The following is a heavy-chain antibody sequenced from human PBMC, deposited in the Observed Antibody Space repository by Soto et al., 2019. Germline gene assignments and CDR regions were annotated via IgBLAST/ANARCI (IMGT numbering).Heavy chain of an antibody. D-gene: IGHD3-9*01. CDR2: ISQDGSEE. CDR3: TRDVNHETGP. V-gene: IGHV3-7*04. Sequence: EVQLVESGGGLVQPGGSLRLSCAASGFTFSGYWMPWVRQAPGKGLEGVANISQDGSEEDYVDSVKGRFTISRDNAKNPVYLQMNSVRGEDTALYYCTRDVNHETGPWGQGTQVTVSS. CDR1: GFTFSGYW. J-gene: IGHJ5*02.